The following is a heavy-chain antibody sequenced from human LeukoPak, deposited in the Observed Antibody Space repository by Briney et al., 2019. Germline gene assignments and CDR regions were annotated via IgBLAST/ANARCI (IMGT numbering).Heavy chain of an antibody. CDR1: GYTFTSYD. CDR3: ARSFYSSSWYLWIIRSPRADAFDI. CDR2: INTNTGNP. J-gene: IGHJ3*02. D-gene: IGHD6-13*01. Sequence: GASVKVSCKASGYTFTSYDINWVRQAPGQGLEWMGWINTNTGNPTYAQGFTGRFVFSLDTSVSTAYLQISSLKAEDTAVYYCARSFYSSSWYLWIIRSPRADAFDIWGQGTMVTVSS. V-gene: IGHV7-4-1*02.